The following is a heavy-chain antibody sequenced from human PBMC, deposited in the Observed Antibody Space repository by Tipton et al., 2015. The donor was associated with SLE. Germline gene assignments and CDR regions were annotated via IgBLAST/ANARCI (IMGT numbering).Heavy chain of an antibody. CDR2: IYASGST. CDR3: ARQSGSSSWYGAQYYFYYMDV. V-gene: IGHV4-4*07. CDR1: DGSVSDYY. Sequence: TLSLTCTVSDGSVSDYYWTWIRQPAGEGLEWIGRIYASGSTNYNPSLRSRAAMSVDTSKNQFSLKLTSVTAADSAVFYCARQSGSSSWYGAQYYFYYMDVWGKGTTVTVSS. J-gene: IGHJ6*03. D-gene: IGHD6-13*01.